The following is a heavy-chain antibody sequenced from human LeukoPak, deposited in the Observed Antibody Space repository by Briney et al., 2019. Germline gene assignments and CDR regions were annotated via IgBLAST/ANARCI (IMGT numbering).Heavy chain of an antibody. CDR3: AKDKKWVTTDCFDS. D-gene: IGHD1-26*01. CDR2: XSGRGDNT. J-gene: IGHJ4*02. CDR1: GFTFSSYA. V-gene: IGHV3-23*01. Sequence: GGSLRLSCAASGFTFSSYAMSWVRQAPGKXLXXXXXXSGRGDNTYYADSVKXRFTISRDNSKNTLDLQMNSLRAEETALYYCAKDKKWVTTDCFDSWGQGTLVTVSS.